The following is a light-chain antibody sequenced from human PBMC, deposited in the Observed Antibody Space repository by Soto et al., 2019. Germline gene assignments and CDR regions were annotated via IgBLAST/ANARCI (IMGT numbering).Light chain of an antibody. CDR3: EQSYSTPWT. V-gene: IGKV1-39*01. CDR2: TAS. J-gene: IGKJ1*01. Sequence: DIQMTQSPSSLSASVGDRVTITCRASQSINIYLNWYEKKPGKAHNLLIYTASNFQSGISSRFSGSGSGTDFTLTFSSLQPEDFATYYCEQSYSTPWTFDQGAKVEIK. CDR1: QSINIY.